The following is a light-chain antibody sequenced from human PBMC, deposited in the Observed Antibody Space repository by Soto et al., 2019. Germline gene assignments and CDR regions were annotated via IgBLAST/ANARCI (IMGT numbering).Light chain of an antibody. CDR2: EVS. CDR3: RSYTSSSTYV. V-gene: IGLV2-14*01. J-gene: IGLJ1*01. CDR1: SSDVGGYNY. Sequence: QSALTQPASVSGSPGQSITISCTGASSDVGGYNYVSWYQQHPGKAPKLMIYEVSNRPSGVSNRFSGSKSGNTASLTISGFQAEDEADYYCRSYTSSSTYVFGTGTKVTVL.